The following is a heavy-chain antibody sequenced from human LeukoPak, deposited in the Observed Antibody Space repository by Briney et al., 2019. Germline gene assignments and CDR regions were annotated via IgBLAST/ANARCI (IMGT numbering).Heavy chain of an antibody. CDR1: DASITNVNHY. CDR3: AKGGDWDYYYYMDV. J-gene: IGHJ6*03. D-gene: IGHD3-9*01. Sequence: SETLSLTCTVSDASITNVNHYWGWIRQPPGKGLEWIASVYYSGSTYYSPFFRGRVTISVETSKSQFSLRLNSVTAADTAIYFCAKGGDWDYYYYMDVWGKGTTVTVSS. V-gene: IGHV4-39*01. CDR2: VYYSGST.